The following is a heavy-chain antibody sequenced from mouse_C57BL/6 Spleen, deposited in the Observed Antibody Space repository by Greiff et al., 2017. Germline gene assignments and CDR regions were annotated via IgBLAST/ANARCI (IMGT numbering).Heavy chain of an antibody. Sequence: QVQLQQPGAELVQPGASVKMSCKASGYTFPSYWITWVKQRHGQGLEWIGDIYPGSGSTNYNEKLKSTATLTVDTSSSTADRLLSSLTSEDSAVYYCARMIRGNYCDYWGQGTTRTVSS. J-gene: IGHJ2*01. D-gene: IGHD2-4*01. V-gene: IGHV1-55*01. CDR1: GYTFPSYW. CDR2: IYPGSGST. CDR3: ARMIRGNYCDY.